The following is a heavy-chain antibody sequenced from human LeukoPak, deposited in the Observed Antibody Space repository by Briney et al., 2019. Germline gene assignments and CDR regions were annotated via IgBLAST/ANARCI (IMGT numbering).Heavy chain of an antibody. V-gene: IGHV4-59*01. J-gene: IGHJ4*02. Sequence: SETLSLTCTVSGGSISTYYWTWIRQPPGKGLEWIGYIYYSGSTNYNPSLESRVTISVDTSKNQFSLKLTSLTAADTAVYYCAKGGKGFPLGLRFDSWGQGTLVSVSS. D-gene: IGHD2-21*01. CDR1: GGSISTYY. CDR2: IYYSGST. CDR3: AKGGKGFPLGLRFDS.